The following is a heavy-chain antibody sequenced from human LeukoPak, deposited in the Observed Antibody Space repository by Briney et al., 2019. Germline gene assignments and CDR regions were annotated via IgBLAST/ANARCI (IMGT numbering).Heavy chain of an antibody. V-gene: IGHV4-39*01. D-gene: IGHD3-9*01. CDR3: ARQSRYYDILTGYSSPPYYFDY. CDR1: GGSISSSSYY. Sequence: SETLSLTCTVSGGSISSSSYYWGWIRQPPGKGLEWSGSIYYSGSTYYNPALTSRVTISVDTSKNQFSLKLSSLTAADTAVYYCARQSRYYDILTGYSSPPYYFDYWGQGTLVTVSS. CDR2: IYYSGST. J-gene: IGHJ4*02.